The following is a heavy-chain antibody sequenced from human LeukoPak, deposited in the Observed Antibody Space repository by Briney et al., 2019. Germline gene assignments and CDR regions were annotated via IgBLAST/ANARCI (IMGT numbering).Heavy chain of an antibody. D-gene: IGHD3-22*01. CDR2: IVPIFGAP. Sequence: GSSVKVSCKASGGSFRSSTFAWVRQAPGRGLEWMGGIVPIFGAPNYALDFQGRATITTDESTSTVYLQLTSLISEDTAMYYCARGSLHVALSSGSLKWLDPWGQGSLVTVSS. CDR1: GGSFRSST. V-gene: IGHV1-69*05. J-gene: IGHJ5*02. CDR3: ARGSLHVALSSGSLKWLDP.